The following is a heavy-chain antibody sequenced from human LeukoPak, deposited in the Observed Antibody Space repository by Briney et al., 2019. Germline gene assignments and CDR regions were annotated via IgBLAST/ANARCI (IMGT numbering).Heavy chain of an antibody. Sequence: GGSLRLSCTASGFTFSSYSMNWVRQAPGKGLEWVSYISTSSTTIYYADSVKGRFTISRDNVKNSLYLQMNSLRAEDTAVYYCARRTDSGYDLSFDQWGQGTLVTVSS. CDR3: ARRTDSGYDLSFDQ. V-gene: IGHV3-48*04. CDR2: ISTSSTTI. CDR1: GFTFSSYS. J-gene: IGHJ4*02. D-gene: IGHD5-12*01.